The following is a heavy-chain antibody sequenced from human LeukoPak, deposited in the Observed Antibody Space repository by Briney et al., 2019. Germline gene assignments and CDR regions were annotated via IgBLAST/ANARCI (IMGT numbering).Heavy chain of an antibody. CDR3: ARDTARYYDSSGYYSADAFDI. J-gene: IGHJ3*02. V-gene: IGHV4-59*01. Sequence: PSETLSLTCTVSGGSISSYYWSWLRQPPGKGLEWIGYIYYSGRTNYNPSLKTRVTISVDTSKTQFSLKLSSVTAADTAVYHCARDTARYYDSSGYYSADAFDIWGQGTMVTVSS. CDR2: IYYSGRT. D-gene: IGHD3-22*01. CDR1: GGSISSYY.